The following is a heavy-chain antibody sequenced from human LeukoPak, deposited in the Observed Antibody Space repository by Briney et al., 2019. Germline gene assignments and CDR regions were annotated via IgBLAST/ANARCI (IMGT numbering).Heavy chain of an antibody. CDR2: IKQDGIET. J-gene: IGHJ3*02. V-gene: IGHV3-7*03. Sequence: QPGGSLRLSCAASGFTFSDFWMTWVRQAPGKGLEWVANIKQDGIETYYVDAVKGRFTISRDNAKNSLYLQMTSLRVEDTALYYCAKGKSWGVAFAFDIWGQGTRVTVSS. CDR1: GFTFSDFW. D-gene: IGHD3-16*01. CDR3: AKGKSWGVAFAFDI.